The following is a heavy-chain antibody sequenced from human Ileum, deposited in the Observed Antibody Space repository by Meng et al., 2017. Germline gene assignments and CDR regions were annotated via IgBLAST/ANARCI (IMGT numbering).Heavy chain of an antibody. CDR2: IKNKAQSYTT. J-gene: IGHJ2*01. Sequence: EVQLVESGGGLVQPGGSLRLSCAASGFTFSDHYMDWVRQAPGKGLEWVGQIKNKAQSYTTDYAASVRGRFTISRDDLRNSLYLQMDSLKIEDTAVYFCVKVALWRTDFYWYFDLWGRGTLVTVSS. CDR3: VKVALWRTDFYWYFDL. D-gene: IGHD2-15*01. CDR1: GFTFSDHY. V-gene: IGHV3-72*01.